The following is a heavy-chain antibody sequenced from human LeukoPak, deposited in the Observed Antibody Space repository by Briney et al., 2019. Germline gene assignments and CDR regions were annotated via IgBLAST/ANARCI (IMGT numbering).Heavy chain of an antibody. Sequence: PGGSLRLSCAASGFTFSSYAMHWVRQAPGKGLEWVAVISYDGSNKYYADSVKGRFTISRDNSKNTLYLQMNSLRAEDTAVYYCARDGYCGGGSCRMGSFDIWGQGKMVTVFS. J-gene: IGHJ3*02. CDR3: ARDGYCGGGSCRMGSFDI. D-gene: IGHD2-15*01. CDR1: GFTFSSYA. CDR2: ISYDGSNK. V-gene: IGHV3-30-3*01.